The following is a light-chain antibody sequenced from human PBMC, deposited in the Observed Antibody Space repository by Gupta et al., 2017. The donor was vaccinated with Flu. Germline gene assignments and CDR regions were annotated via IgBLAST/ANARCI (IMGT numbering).Light chain of an antibody. V-gene: IGLV1-40*01. J-gene: IGLJ1*01. CDR2: GNI. Sequence: VTISCTGSSSNSGAIYDVHWFQQLPGTAPKLVIYGNINRPSGVPDRISGSKSGTSASLAITGLQAEDEGHYYCQCYDSSLSGSVFGSGTKVTV. CDR3: QCYDSSLSGSV. CDR1: SSNSGAIYD.